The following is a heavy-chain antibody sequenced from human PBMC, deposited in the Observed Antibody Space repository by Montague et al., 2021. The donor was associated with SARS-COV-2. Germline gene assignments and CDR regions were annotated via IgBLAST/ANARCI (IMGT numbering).Heavy chain of an antibody. CDR2: LDWDDDK. D-gene: IGHD3-9*01. Sequence: PALVKPTQTLTLTCTFSGFSLSTSGMCVSWIRQPPWKALEWPALLDWDDDKYYSTSLKTRLTISKDTSKNQVVLTMTNMDSVDTATYYCARLPYDILTGSGYYGMDVWGQGTTVTVSS. CDR3: ARLPYDILTGSGYYGMDV. J-gene: IGHJ6*02. V-gene: IGHV2-70*01. CDR1: GFSLSTSGMC.